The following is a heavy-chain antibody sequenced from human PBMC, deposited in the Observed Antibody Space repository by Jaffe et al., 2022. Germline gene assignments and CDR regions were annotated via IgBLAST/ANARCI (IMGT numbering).Heavy chain of an antibody. CDR1: GGSFSGYY. Sequence: QVQLQQWGAGLLKPSETLSLTCAVYGGSFSGYYWSWIRQPPGKGLEWIGEINHSGSTNYNPSLKSRVTISVDTSKNQFSLKLSSVTAADTAVYYCARTGGSHTPIPLWGQGTLVTVSS. CDR2: INHSGST. D-gene: IGHD3-16*01. V-gene: IGHV4-34*01. J-gene: IGHJ4*02. CDR3: ARTGGSHTPIPL.